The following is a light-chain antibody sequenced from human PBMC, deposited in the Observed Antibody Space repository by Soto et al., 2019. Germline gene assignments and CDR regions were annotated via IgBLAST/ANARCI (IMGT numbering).Light chain of an antibody. J-gene: IGKJ1*01. Sequence: EIVLTQSQGTLSLFPGERATISCRASQSVSRYLAWYQQKPGQAPRLLIYGASTRATGIPARFSGSGSGTEFTLTISSLQSEDFAVYCCQQYNNWPATFGQGTKVDIK. CDR2: GAS. CDR3: QQYNNWPAT. CDR1: QSVSRY. V-gene: IGKV3-15*01.